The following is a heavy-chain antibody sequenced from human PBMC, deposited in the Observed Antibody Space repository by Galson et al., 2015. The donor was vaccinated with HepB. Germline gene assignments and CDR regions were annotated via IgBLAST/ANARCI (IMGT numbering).Heavy chain of an antibody. CDR3: AKDGGGSYYVVDAFDI. CDR1: GFTFDDYA. D-gene: IGHD1-26*01. Sequence: SLRLSCAASGFTFDDYAMHWVRQAPGKGLEWVSGISWNSGSIGYADSVKGRFTISRDNAKNSLYLQMNSLRAEDTALYYCAKDGGGSYYVVDAFDIWGQGTMVTVSS. CDR2: ISWNSGSI. V-gene: IGHV3-9*01. J-gene: IGHJ3*02.